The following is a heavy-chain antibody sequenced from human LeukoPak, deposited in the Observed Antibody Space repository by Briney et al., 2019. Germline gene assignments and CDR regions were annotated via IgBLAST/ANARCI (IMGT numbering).Heavy chain of an antibody. V-gene: IGHV4-59*01. CDR3: ARVAGSYLNWFDP. CDR1: GGSISSYY. D-gene: IGHD1-26*01. CDR2: IYHSGST. J-gene: IGHJ5*02. Sequence: SETLSLTCTVSGGSISSYYWSWIRQPPGKGLEWIGYIYHSGSTNYNPSLKSRVTISVDTSKNQFSLKLSSVTAADTAVYYCARVAGSYLNWFDPWGQGTLVTVSS.